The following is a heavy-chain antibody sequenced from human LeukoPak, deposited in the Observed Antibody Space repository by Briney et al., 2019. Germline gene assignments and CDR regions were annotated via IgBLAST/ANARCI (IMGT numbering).Heavy chain of an antibody. CDR1: GGSFSGYY. V-gene: IGHV4-34*01. CDR3: ARGRDDRRYYYGSGHTYLDY. CDR2: INHSGST. Sequence: PSETLSLTCAVYGGSFSGYYWSWIRQPPGKGLEWIGEINHSGSTNYNPSLKSRVTISVDTSKNQFSLKLSSVTAADTAVCYCARGRDDRRYYYGSGHTYLDYWGQGTLVTVSS. D-gene: IGHD3-10*01. J-gene: IGHJ4*02.